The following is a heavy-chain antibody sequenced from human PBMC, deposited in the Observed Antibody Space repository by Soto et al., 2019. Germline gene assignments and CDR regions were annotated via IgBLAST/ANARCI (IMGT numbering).Heavy chain of an antibody. Sequence: SLRLSCSTSGFNFGDYTMSWVRQAPGKGLEWICFIRGKAYGGTTEYAASVSGRFTISRDDSKSIAYLQMNSLRSEDTAVYYCSRDYSGYDAPGGYWRQGILVTVSS. V-gene: IGHV3-49*04. J-gene: IGHJ4*02. CDR3: SRDYSGYDAPGGY. CDR2: IRGKAYGGTT. CDR1: GFNFGDYT. D-gene: IGHD5-12*01.